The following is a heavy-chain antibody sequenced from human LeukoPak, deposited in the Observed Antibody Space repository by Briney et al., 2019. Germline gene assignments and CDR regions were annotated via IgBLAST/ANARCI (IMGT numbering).Heavy chain of an antibody. V-gene: IGHV4-31*03. CDR3: ARSGGHYWYFDL. D-gene: IGHD1-26*01. Sequence: PSQTLSLTCTVSGASINSGGYYLNWIRQHPGKGLEWIVYIYYSGNTYYNPSLKTRLTISLDTSKTQFSLRLNSVTAADTAVYYCARSGGHYWYFDLWGRGTLVTVSS. CDR1: GASINSGGYY. CDR2: IYYSGNT. J-gene: IGHJ2*01.